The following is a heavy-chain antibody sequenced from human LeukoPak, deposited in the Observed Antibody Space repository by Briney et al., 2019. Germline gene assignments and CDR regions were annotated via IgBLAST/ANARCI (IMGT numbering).Heavy chain of an antibody. CDR2: ISGSGGST. D-gene: IGHD4-23*01. Sequence: GRSLRLSCAASGFTFSSYAMSWVRQAPGKGLEWVSAISGSGGSTYYADSVKGRFTISRDNSKNTPYLQMNSLRADDTAVYYCGRDPDGGEVVTTYWFDPWGQGTLVTVSS. CDR1: GFTFSSYA. J-gene: IGHJ5*02. CDR3: GRDPDGGEVVTTYWFDP. V-gene: IGHV3-23*01.